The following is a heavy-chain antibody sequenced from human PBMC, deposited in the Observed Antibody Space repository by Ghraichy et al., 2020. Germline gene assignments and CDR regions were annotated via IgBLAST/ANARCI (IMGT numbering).Heavy chain of an antibody. D-gene: IGHD6-13*01. J-gene: IGHJ4*02. CDR2: IYYSGST. CDR1: GGSLSSCSYY. CDR3: ARSRRDEQQLVFDY. V-gene: IGHV4-39*01. Sequence: SETLSLTCTVSGGSLSSCSYYWGWIRQPPGQGLEWIGNIYYSGSTFYNPSLKSRVTISVDTSKNQFSLRLRSVTAAETAVYHCARSRRDEQQLVFDYWGQGTLVTVS.